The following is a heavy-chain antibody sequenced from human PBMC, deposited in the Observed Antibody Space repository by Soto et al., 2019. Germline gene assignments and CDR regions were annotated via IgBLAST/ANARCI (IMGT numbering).Heavy chain of an antibody. Sequence: ASETLSLTCTVSGGSISSSSYYWGWIRQPPGKGLEWIGSIYYSGSTYYNPSLKSRVTISVDTSKNQFSLKLSSVTAADTAVYYCASHGPKEEIVVVVAATYYSDCWGQGTLVTVSS. CDR2: IYYSGST. J-gene: IGHJ4*02. CDR1: GGSISSSSYY. D-gene: IGHD2-15*01. CDR3: ASHGPKEEIVVVVAATYYSDC. V-gene: IGHV4-39*01.